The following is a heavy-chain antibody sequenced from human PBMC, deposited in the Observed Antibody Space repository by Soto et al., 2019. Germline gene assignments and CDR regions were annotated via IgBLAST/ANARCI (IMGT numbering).Heavy chain of an antibody. J-gene: IGHJ6*02. CDR2: INPSGGST. CDR3: ARDSLWFGELVKAKSVYYYYSMDV. V-gene: IGHV1-46*01. D-gene: IGHD3-10*01. Sequence: ASVKVSCKASGYTFTSYYMHWVRQAPGQGLEWMGIINPSGGSTSYAQKFQGRVTMTRDTSTSTVYMELSSLRSEDTAVYYCARDSLWFGELVKAKSVYYYYSMDVWGQGTTVTVSS. CDR1: GYTFTSYY.